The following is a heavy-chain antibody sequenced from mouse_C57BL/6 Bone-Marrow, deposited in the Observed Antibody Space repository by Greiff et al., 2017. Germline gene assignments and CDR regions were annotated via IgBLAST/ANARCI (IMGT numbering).Heavy chain of an antibody. D-gene: IGHD4-1*01. CDR2: INPSTGGT. V-gene: IGHV1-42*01. CDR3: ARFWDYFDY. CDR1: GYSFTGYY. Sequence: EVKLVESGPKLVKPGASVKISCKASGYSFTGYYMNWVKQSPEKSLEWIGEINPSTGGTTYNQKFKAKATLTVDKSSSTAYMQLKSLTSEDSAVYYCARFWDYFDYWGQGTTLTVSS. J-gene: IGHJ2*01.